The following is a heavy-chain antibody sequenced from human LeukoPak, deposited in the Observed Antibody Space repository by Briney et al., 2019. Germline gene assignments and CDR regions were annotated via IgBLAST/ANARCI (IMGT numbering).Heavy chain of an antibody. CDR1: GYSISCGYY. CDR2: IYHSGST. V-gene: IGHV4-38-2*02. Sequence: PSETLSLTCTVSGYSISCGYYWGWIRQPPGKGLEWIGSIYHSGSTYYNPSLKSRVTISVDTSKNQFSLKLSSVTAADTAVYYCARVGDSYDFYYMDVWGKGTTVTVSS. CDR3: ARVGDSYDFYYMDV. J-gene: IGHJ6*03. D-gene: IGHD5-18*01.